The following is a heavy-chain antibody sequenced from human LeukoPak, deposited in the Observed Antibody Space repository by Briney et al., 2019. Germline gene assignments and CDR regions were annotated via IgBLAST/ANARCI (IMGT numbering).Heavy chain of an antibody. V-gene: IGHV3-21*04. Sequence: GGSLRLSCAASGFTFSSYSMNWVRQAPGKGLEWVSSISSSSSNIYYADSVKGRFTISRDNAKNSLYLQMNSLRAEDMALYYCAKDMDSSGAYAFDIWGQGTMVTVSS. CDR1: GFTFSSYS. CDR2: ISSSSSNI. J-gene: IGHJ3*02. D-gene: IGHD6-19*01. CDR3: AKDMDSSGAYAFDI.